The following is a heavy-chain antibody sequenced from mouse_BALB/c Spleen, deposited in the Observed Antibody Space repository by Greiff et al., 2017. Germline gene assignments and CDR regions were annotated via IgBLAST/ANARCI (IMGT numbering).Heavy chain of an antibody. CDR2: ISSGGST. J-gene: IGHJ3*01. D-gene: IGHD2-1*01. CDR1: GFTFSSYA. V-gene: IGHV5-6-5*01. CDR3: AREDYYGNYGFAY. Sequence: DVQLVESGGGLVKPGGSLKLSCAASGFTFSSYAMSWVRQTPEKRLEWVASISSGGSTYYPDSVKGRFTISRDNARNILYLQMSSLRSEDTAMYYCAREDYYGNYGFAYWGQGTLVTVSA.